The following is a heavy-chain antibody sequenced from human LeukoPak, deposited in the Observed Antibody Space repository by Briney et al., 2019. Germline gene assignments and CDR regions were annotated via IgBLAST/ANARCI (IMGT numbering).Heavy chain of an antibody. CDR1: GFTFSSYW. D-gene: IGHD3-22*01. V-gene: IGHV3-74*01. CDR2: INSDGSST. J-gene: IGHJ1*01. CDR3: AREGYYYVSSGCYYGQLFQH. Sequence: GGSLRLSCAASGFTFSSYWLHWVRQAPGKGLVWVSRINSDGSSTRNADSVKGRFTISRDNAKNTLYLQMNSLRDDDTAVYYCAREGYYYVSSGCYYGQLFQHWGQGTLVTVSS.